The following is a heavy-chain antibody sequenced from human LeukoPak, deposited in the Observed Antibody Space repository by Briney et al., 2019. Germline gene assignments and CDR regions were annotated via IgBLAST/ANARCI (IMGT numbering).Heavy chain of an antibody. CDR2: IYYSGST. J-gene: IGHJ4*02. CDR3: AREYYYGSGSYYDY. Sequence: SETLSLTCTVSGGSISSYYWSWIRQPPGKGLEWIGYIYYSGSTNYNPSLKSRVTISVDTSKNQFSLKLSSVTAADTAVYYCAREYYYGSGSYYDYWGQGTLVTVSS. D-gene: IGHD3-10*01. CDR1: GGSISSYY. V-gene: IGHV4-59*01.